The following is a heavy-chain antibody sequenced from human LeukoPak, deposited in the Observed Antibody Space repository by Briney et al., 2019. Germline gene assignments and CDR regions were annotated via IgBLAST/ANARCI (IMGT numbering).Heavy chain of an antibody. V-gene: IGHV1-69*13. CDR2: INPIFRTA. Sequence: ASVKVSCKASGGTFTNSAISWVRQAPGQGLEWMGGINPIFRTANYAQQFQDRVTIIADESTSTAYVELSLLKFEDTAVYYCARGGGIFGVLTTAHYYGIDVWGQGTTVTVSS. D-gene: IGHD3-3*01. CDR1: GGTFTNSA. CDR3: ARGGGIFGVLTTAHYYGIDV. J-gene: IGHJ6*02.